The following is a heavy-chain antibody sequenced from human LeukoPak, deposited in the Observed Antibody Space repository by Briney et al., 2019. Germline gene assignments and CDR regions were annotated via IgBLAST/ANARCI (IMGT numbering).Heavy chain of an antibody. CDR2: ISSSSSYI. Sequence: PGGSLRLSCAASGFTFSAYWMTWVRQAPGKGLEWVSSISSSSSYIYYADSVKGRFTISRDNAKNSLYLQMNSLRAEDTAVYYCAREILAPGKTHDYWGQGTLVTVSS. CDR1: GFTFSAYW. J-gene: IGHJ4*02. V-gene: IGHV3-21*01. CDR3: AREILAPGKTHDY.